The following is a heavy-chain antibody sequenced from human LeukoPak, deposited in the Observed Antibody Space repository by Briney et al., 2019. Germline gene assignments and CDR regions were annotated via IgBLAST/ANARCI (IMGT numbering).Heavy chain of an antibody. V-gene: IGHV3-53*04. CDR3: ASRMTF. D-gene: IGHD2/OR15-2a*01. CDR2: IYRDGNT. J-gene: IGHJ4*02. Sequence: GGSLRLSCAASGVTVSSDYMSWIRQAPGKGLEWVSVIYRDGNTYYADSVKGRFTISRHNSKNTLFLQMDSLRTEDTAIYYCASRMTFGGQGTLVTVSS. CDR1: GVTVSSDY.